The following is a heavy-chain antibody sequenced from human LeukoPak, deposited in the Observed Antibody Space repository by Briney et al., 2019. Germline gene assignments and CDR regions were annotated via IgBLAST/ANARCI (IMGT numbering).Heavy chain of an antibody. CDR3: ARASSGLDY. D-gene: IGHD3-22*01. V-gene: IGHV3-13*01. J-gene: IGHJ4*02. Sequence: GSLRLSCAASGFTFSSYDMHWVRQPTGKGLEWVSAIGSLGDTYYSGSVKGRFTISRENAKNSLYLQMNSLRAGDTAIYYCARASSGLDYWGQGSLVTVSS. CDR1: GFTFSSYD. CDR2: IGSLGDT.